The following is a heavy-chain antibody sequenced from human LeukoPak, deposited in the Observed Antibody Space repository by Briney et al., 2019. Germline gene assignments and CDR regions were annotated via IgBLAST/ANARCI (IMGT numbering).Heavy chain of an antibody. V-gene: IGHV4-59*01. J-gene: IGHJ4*02. D-gene: IGHD6-13*01. Sequence: PSETLSLTCTVSGGSISSYYWSWIRQPPGKGLEWIGYIYYSGSTNYNLSLKSRVTISVDTSKNQFSLKLSSVTAADTAVYYCARGGSSWDEGFDYWGQGTLVTVSS. CDR1: GGSISSYY. CDR3: ARGGSSWDEGFDY. CDR2: IYYSGST.